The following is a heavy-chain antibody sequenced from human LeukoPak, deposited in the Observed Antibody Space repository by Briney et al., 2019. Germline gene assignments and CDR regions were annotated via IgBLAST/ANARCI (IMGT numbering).Heavy chain of an antibody. CDR1: GFTFSSYG. CDR3: ARGPLNTFGVDA. J-gene: IGHJ6*02. Sequence: GRSLRLSCAASGFTFSSYGIHWVRQAPGKGLEWVAVISNDGSNKYYADSVKGRFTISRDNSKNTLYLQMNSLRAEDTALYYCARGPLNTFGVDAWGHGTTVTVSS. D-gene: IGHD1/OR15-1a*01. V-gene: IGHV3-30*03. CDR2: ISNDGSNK.